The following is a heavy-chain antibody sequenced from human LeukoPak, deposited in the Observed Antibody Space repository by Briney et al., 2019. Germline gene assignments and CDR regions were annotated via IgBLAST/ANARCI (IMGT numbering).Heavy chain of an antibody. CDR1: GGSISSGGYA. CDR3: ATRVEMATIRT. D-gene: IGHD5-24*01. Sequence: TSETLSLTCAVSGGSISSGGYAWSWIRQPPGKGLEWIGYIYHSGSTYYHPSLKSRVTISVDRSKNQFSLKLSSVTAADTAVYYCATRVEMATIRTWGQGTLVTVSS. CDR2: IYHSGST. J-gene: IGHJ5*02. V-gene: IGHV4-30-2*01.